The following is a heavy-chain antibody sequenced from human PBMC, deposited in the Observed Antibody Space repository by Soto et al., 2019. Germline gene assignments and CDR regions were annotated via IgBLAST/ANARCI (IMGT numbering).Heavy chain of an antibody. J-gene: IGHJ4*02. V-gene: IGHV3-33*01. D-gene: IGHD3-10*01. CDR3: ARDAYLGSGSYAY. CDR2: IWYDGSNK. Sequence: LILSCAASGFTFSSYGMHWVRQAPGKGLEWVALIWYDGSNKNYADSVKGRFTISRDDSKNTLYLQMNSLRAEDTAVYYCARDAYLGSGSYAYWGQGTLVTVSS. CDR1: GFTFSSYG.